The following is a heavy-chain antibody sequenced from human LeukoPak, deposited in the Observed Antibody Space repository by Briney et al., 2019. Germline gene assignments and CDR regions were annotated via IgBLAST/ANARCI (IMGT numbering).Heavy chain of an antibody. CDR3: ARGLIVGAPDY. CDR2: ISSSSYI. V-gene: IGHV3-21*01. Sequence: PGGSLRLSCAASGFTFSSYSMNWVRQAPGKGLEWVSSISSSSYIYYADSVKGRFTISRDNAKNSLYLQMNSLRAEDTAVYYCARGLIVGAPDYWGQGTLVTVSS. J-gene: IGHJ4*02. D-gene: IGHD1-26*01. CDR1: GFTFSSYS.